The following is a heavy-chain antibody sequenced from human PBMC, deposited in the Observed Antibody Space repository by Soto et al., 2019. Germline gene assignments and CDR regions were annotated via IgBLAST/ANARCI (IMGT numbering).Heavy chain of an antibody. CDR1: GFTFSSYG. CDR3: ATLNSGYDSIWAFDY. Sequence: GSLRLSCAASGFTFSSYGMHWVRQAPGKGLEWVAVISYDGSNKYYADSVKGRFTISRDNSKNTLYLQMNSLRAEDTAVYYCATLNSGYDSIWAFDYWGQGTLVTVSS. V-gene: IGHV3-30*03. CDR2: ISYDGSNK. J-gene: IGHJ4*02. D-gene: IGHD5-12*01.